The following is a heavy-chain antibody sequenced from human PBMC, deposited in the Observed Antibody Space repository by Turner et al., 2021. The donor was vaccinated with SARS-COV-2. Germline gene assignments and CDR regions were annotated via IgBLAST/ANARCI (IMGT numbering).Heavy chain of an antibody. CDR2: RAYDGSNK. CDR3: AKGLGGSYYYCMDV. V-gene: IGHV3-30*18. J-gene: IGHJ6*02. CDR1: GFTFSNAW. Sequence: VLLVESGGGLVKPGGSLRLFCAASGFTFSNAWMRWVRQAPGKGQEWGAVRAYDGSNKYDADSVKGRFTISRDNSKNTLYLQMNSLRDEDTAVYYCAKGLGGSYYYCMDVWGQGTTVTVSS. D-gene: IGHD6-6*01.